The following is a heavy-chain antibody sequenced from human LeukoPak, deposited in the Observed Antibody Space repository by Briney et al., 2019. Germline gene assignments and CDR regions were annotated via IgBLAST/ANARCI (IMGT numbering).Heavy chain of an antibody. Sequence: ASVKVSCKASGYTFTSYGISWVRQAPGQGLEWMGWISAYNGNTNYAQKLQGRVTMTTDTSTSTAYMELRSLRSDDTAVYYCARLIFIAAAGSFDYWGQGTLVTVSS. J-gene: IGHJ4*02. CDR1: GYTFTSYG. V-gene: IGHV1-18*01. CDR3: ARLIFIAAAGSFDY. D-gene: IGHD6-13*01. CDR2: ISAYNGNT.